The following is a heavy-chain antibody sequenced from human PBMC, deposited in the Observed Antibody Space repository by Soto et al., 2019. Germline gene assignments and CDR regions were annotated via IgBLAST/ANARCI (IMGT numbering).Heavy chain of an antibody. Sequence: SETLSLTCTVSGGSISSYYWSWIRQPPGKGLEWIGYIYYSGSTNYNPSLKSRVTISVDTSKNQFSLKLSSVTAADTAGYYCARDQMDYYGSGSRYFDYWGQGTLVTVSS. V-gene: IGHV4-59*01. CDR1: GGSISSYY. CDR3: ARDQMDYYGSGSRYFDY. D-gene: IGHD3-10*01. CDR2: IYYSGST. J-gene: IGHJ4*02.